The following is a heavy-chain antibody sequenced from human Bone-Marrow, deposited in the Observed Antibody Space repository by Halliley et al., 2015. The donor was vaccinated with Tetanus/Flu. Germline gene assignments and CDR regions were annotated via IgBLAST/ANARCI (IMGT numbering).Heavy chain of an antibody. Sequence: TLSLTCTVSGDSISSSHWWGWVRQSPGKGLEWIGEIYHDGSTNYNPSLKSRITMSIDKSKKEFSLQLTSVTAADTAVYFCARASGIVVISLEEIRFASWGQGILVTVSA. CDR1: GDSISSSHW. D-gene: IGHD2-15*01. CDR2: IYHDGST. CDR3: ARASGIVVISLEEIRFAS. J-gene: IGHJ4*02. V-gene: IGHV4-4*01.